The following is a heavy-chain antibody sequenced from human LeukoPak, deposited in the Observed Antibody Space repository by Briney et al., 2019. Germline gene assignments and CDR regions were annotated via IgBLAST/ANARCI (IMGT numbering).Heavy chain of an antibody. CDR3: ARDSAPRTYYYDSSGYHDAFDI. CDR2: IIPILGIA. D-gene: IGHD3-22*01. V-gene: IGHV1-69*04. CDR1: GGTFGSYA. Sequence: ASVKVSCKASGGTFGSYAISWVRQAPGQGLEWMGRIIPILGIANYAQKFQGRVTITADKSTSTAYMELSSLRSEDTAVYYCARDSAPRTYYYDSSGYHDAFDIWGQGTMVTVSS. J-gene: IGHJ3*02.